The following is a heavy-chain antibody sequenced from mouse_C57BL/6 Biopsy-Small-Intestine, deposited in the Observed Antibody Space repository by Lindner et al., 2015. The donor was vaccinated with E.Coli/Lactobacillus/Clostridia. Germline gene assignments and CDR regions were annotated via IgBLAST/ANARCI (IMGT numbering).Heavy chain of an antibody. CDR3: ARDSTHWATDI. CDR2: INPNDGTT. CDR1: GYTFTTYK. D-gene: IGHD3-1*01. Sequence: SVKVSCKASGYTFTTYKMHWVRQAPGGQGLEWMGIINPNDGTTINTQKFQGRVTMTRDTSTSTAYMELSSLRLEDTAVYYCARDSTHWATDIWGQGTMVTVSS. J-gene: IGHJ3*01. V-gene: IGHV1-18*01.